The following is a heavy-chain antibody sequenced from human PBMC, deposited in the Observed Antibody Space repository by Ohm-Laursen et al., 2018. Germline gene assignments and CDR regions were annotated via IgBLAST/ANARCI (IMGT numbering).Heavy chain of an antibody. CDR3: AKDRGQNVYYYGMDV. J-gene: IGHJ6*02. Sequence: GSLRLSCSASGFSFKSNAMSWVRQAPGKGLEWVSSINYIGDSTYHADSVKGRFTISRDNSKNTLYLQMNSLRAEDTAIYYCAKDRGQNVYYYGMDVWGQGTTVTVSS. CDR1: GFSFKSNA. D-gene: IGHD1-1*01. V-gene: IGHV3-23*01. CDR2: INYIGDST.